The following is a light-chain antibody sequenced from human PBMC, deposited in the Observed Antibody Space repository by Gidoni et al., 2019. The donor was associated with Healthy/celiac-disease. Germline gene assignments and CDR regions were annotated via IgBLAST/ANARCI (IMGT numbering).Light chain of an antibody. J-gene: IGKJ1*01. V-gene: IGKV3-15*01. Sequence: EIVMTQSPATLSVSPGERATLSCRASQSVSSNLPWYQQKPGQAPRLLIYGASTRATGNPARFSGSGSGTEVTLTIISLQSEDFAVYYCQQYNNWPPWTFGQXTKVEIK. CDR1: QSVSSN. CDR3: QQYNNWPPWT. CDR2: GAS.